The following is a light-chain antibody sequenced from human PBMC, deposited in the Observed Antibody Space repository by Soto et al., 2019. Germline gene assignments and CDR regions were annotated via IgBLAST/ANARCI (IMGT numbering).Light chain of an antibody. Sequence: DIQMTQSPSTLSASVGDRVTITCRARQSISPWLAWYQQKPGKAPKVLIYKTSTLQSGVPSRFSGSGSGTEFTLTISSLQPDDFATYYCQHYKTYSRTFGQGTKVEI. CDR3: QHYKTYSRT. V-gene: IGKV1-5*03. CDR1: QSISPW. CDR2: KTS. J-gene: IGKJ1*01.